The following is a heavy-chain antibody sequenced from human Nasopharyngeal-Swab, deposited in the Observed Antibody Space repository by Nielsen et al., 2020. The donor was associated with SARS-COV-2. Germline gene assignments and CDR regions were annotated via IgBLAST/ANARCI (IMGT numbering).Heavy chain of an antibody. V-gene: IGHV3-74*01. Sequence: GGSLRLSCAASGFTFSIFNIHWVRQAPGKGLVWVSQINPDAITAYADSVKGRFTISRDYARNTVYLQMSSLKAEDTAVYYCSRGPPTVVTLADSWGQGILVTVSS. CDR2: INPDAITA. CDR1: GFTFSIFN. CDR3: SRGPPTVVTLADS. D-gene: IGHD4-23*01. J-gene: IGHJ4*02.